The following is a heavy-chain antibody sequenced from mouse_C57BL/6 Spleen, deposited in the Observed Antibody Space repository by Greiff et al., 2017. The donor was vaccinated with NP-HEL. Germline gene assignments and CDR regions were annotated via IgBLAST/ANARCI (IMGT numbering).Heavy chain of an antibody. CDR3: ARQGPYYDYDY. J-gene: IGHJ2*01. CDR1: GFTFSSYG. CDR2: ISSGGSYT. D-gene: IGHD2-4*01. Sequence: EVNVVESGGDLVKPGGSLKLSCAASGFTFSSYGMSWVRQTPDKRLEWVATISSGGSYTYYPDSVKGRFTISRDNAKNTLYLQMSSLKSEDTAMYYCARQGPYYDYDYWGQGTTLTVSS. V-gene: IGHV5-6*01.